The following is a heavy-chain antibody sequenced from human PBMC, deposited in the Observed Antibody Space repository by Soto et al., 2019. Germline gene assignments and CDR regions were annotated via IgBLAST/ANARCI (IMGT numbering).Heavy chain of an antibody. Sequence: QVQLVESGGGVVQPGRSLRLSCAASGFTFSSYAMHWVRQAPGKGLEWVAVISYDGSNKCYADSVKGRFTISRDNSKNTLYLQMNSLRAEDTAVYYCARDLPIAVAGIFDYWGQGTLVTVSS. V-gene: IGHV3-30-3*01. CDR2: ISYDGSNK. CDR1: GFTFSSYA. J-gene: IGHJ4*02. D-gene: IGHD6-19*01. CDR3: ARDLPIAVAGIFDY.